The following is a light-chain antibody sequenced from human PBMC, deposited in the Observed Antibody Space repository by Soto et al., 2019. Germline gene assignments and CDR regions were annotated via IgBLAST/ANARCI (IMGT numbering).Light chain of an antibody. J-gene: IGKJ4*01. CDR2: DAS. CDR3: QQYDNLPTLT. CDR1: QDISNY. V-gene: IGKV1-33*01. Sequence: DLQMTQSPSSLSASVGDRVTITCQASQDISNYLNWYQQKPGKAPKLLTYDASNLETGVPSRFSGSGSGTDFTFTISSLQPEDIATYYCQQYDNLPTLTFGGGTKVEIK.